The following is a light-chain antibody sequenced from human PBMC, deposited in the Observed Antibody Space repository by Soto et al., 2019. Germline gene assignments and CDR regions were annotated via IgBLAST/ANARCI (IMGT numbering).Light chain of an antibody. J-gene: IGKJ4*01. CDR2: AAS. Sequence: DIQMTQSPSTLSASVGDRVVITCRASQSITTWLAWYRQNPAKAPKLLIYAASSLQSGVPSRFSGSGSGTDFTLTISSLQPEDFATYYCHQFNNYPVTFGGGTRWIS. CDR3: HQFNNYPVT. CDR1: QSITTW. V-gene: IGKV1-5*01.